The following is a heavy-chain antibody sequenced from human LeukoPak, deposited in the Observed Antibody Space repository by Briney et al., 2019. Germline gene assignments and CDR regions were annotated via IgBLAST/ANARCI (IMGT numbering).Heavy chain of an antibody. D-gene: IGHD3-10*01. CDR3: ARDRGGMVRGANWFDP. J-gene: IGHJ5*02. CDR1: GGSISSYY. Sequence: SETLSLTCTVSGGSISSYYWSWIRQPPGKGLEWIGYIYYSGSTNYNPSLKSRVTISVDTSKNQFSLKLSSVTAADTAVYYCARDRGGMVRGANWFDPWGQGTLVTVPS. CDR2: IYYSGST. V-gene: IGHV4-59*01.